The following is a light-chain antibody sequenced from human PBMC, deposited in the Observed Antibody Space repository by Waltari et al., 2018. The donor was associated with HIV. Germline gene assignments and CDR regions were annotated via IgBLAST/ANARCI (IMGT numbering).Light chain of an antibody. CDR1: ESISTF. CDR3: QHYKSSFRT. J-gene: IGKJ1*01. Sequence: DIQLTQSPSTLSVSVGDRVTITCRSSESISTFLVWYQKKPGKAPRLLIFGASSLQNGVPSRFIGGGSGTDFTLTISSLQPDDFATYYCQHYKSSFRTFGQGTRVEMK. V-gene: IGKV1-5*03. CDR2: GAS.